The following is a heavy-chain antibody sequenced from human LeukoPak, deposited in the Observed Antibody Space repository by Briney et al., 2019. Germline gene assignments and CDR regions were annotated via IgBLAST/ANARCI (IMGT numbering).Heavy chain of an antibody. CDR3: ARDGSGSPY. D-gene: IGHD1-26*01. V-gene: IGHV3-66*01. Sequence: GGSLRLSCAASGFIVSSNYMSWVRQAPGKGLEWVSVIYSGGTTYYADSVKGRFTISRDNAKNSLYLQMNSLRAEDTAVYYCARDGSGSPYWGQGTLVTVSS. CDR1: GFIVSSNY. J-gene: IGHJ4*02. CDR2: IYSGGTT.